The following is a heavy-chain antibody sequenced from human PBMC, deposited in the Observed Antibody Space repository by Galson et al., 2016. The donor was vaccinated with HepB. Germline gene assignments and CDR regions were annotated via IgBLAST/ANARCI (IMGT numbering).Heavy chain of an antibody. CDR2: ISYDGSNK. CDR3: ARDSSSWFRSYWYFDL. V-gene: IGHV3-30-3*01. CDR1: GFTFSSYA. D-gene: IGHD6-13*01. Sequence: SLRLSCAASGFTFSSYAMHWVRQAPGKGLEWVAVISYDGSNKYYADSVKGRFTISRDNSKNTLYLQMNSLRAEDPAVYYCARDSSSWFRSYWYFDLWGRGTLVTVSS. J-gene: IGHJ2*01.